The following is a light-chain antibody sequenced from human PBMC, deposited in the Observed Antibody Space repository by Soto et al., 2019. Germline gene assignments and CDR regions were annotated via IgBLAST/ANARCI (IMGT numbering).Light chain of an antibody. V-gene: IGKV1-6*01. CDR1: QGIKND. CDR2: AAS. J-gene: IGKJ4*01. CDR3: LQDYNFPFT. Sequence: AIQMTQSPSSLSASVGDRVTITCRASQGIKNDLGWYQQKPGKAPKLLISAASSLESGVPSRFSGSGSGTDFTLTITSLQPEDCATYYCLQDYNFPFTFGGGTRVEVK.